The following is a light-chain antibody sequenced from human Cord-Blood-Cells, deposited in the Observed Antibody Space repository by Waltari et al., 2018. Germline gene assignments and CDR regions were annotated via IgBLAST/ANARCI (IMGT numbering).Light chain of an antibody. CDR3: QQYNSYSWT. J-gene: IGKJ1*01. V-gene: IGKV1-5*03. CDR1: QSISSW. CDR2: KAS. Sequence: DIQLTQTPSTLSGSVGATVTITCRASQSISSWLAWYQQKPGKAPKLLIYKASSLESGVPSRFSGSGSGTEFTLTISSLQPDDFATYYCQQYNSYSWTFGQGTKVEIK.